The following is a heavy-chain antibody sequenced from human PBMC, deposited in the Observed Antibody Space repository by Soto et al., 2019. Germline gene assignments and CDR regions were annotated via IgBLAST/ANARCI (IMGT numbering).Heavy chain of an antibody. D-gene: IGHD3-10*01. V-gene: IGHV1-24*01. J-gene: IGHJ6*02. CDR2: FDPEDGET. Sequence: ASVKVSCKVSGYTLTELSMHWVRQAPGKGLEWMGGFDPEDGETIYAQKFQGRVTMTEDPSTDTAYMELGSLGSADTAVYYCATSRHGGSRDYYGMDVWGQGTTVTVSS. CDR3: ATSRHGGSRDYYGMDV. CDR1: GYTLTELS.